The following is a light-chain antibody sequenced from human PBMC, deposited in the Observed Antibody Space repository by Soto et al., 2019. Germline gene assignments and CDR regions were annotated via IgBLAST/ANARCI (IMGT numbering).Light chain of an antibody. V-gene: IGLV2-14*03. J-gene: IGLJ3*02. CDR3: SSFSPSSTLMM. CDR2: DVN. Sequence: QSALTQPASVSGSPGQSITISCTGSAGDVGAYHFVSWYQQHPGKAPKLLIFDVNNRPSGVSYRFSGSKSGNTAFLTISGRQAEDEADDHCSSFSPSSTLMMFGGGTKVTVL. CDR1: AGDVGAYHF.